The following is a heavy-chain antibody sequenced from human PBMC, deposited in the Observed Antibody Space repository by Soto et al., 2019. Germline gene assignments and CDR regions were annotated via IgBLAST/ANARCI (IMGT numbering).Heavy chain of an antibody. CDR1: GVSISSNNW. D-gene: IGHD3-22*01. CDR2: MYHTGST. J-gene: IGHJ4*02. CDR3: ARSSRYQYDSSEGNFDY. Sequence: QVQLQESGPGLVKPSGTLSLTCAVSGVSISSNNWWSWVRQPPGKGLEWIGEMYHTGSTNYNPSLKSRVTISVDTSKNHFSLELNSVTAADTAVYSCARSSRYQYDSSEGNFDYWGQGTLVTVSS. V-gene: IGHV4-4*02.